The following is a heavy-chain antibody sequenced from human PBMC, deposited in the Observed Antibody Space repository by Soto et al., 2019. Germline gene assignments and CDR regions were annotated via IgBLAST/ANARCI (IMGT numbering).Heavy chain of an antibody. Sequence: GGSLRLSCAASGFTFSSYAMHWVRQAPGKGLEWVAVISYDGSNKYYADSVKGRFTISRDNSKNTLYLQMNSLRAEDTAVYSCARDLTTVVVPAAIFWYWGQGTLVTVSS. D-gene: IGHD2-2*02. V-gene: IGHV3-30*04. J-gene: IGHJ4*02. CDR1: GFTFSSYA. CDR2: ISYDGSNK. CDR3: ARDLTTVVVPAAIFWY.